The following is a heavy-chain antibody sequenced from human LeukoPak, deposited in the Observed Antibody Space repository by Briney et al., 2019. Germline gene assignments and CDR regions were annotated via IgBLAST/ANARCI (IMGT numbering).Heavy chain of an antibody. CDR1: GFTFSSYS. Sequence: GGSLRLSCAASGFTFSSYSMNWVRQAPGKGLEWVSSISSSSSYIYYADSVKGRFTISRDNAKNSLYLQMNSLRDEDTAVYYWAPSRRNSGYYFQHWGQGTLVTVSS. CDR2: ISSSSSYI. D-gene: IGHD3-22*01. CDR3: APSRRNSGYYFQH. V-gene: IGHV3-21*01. J-gene: IGHJ1*01.